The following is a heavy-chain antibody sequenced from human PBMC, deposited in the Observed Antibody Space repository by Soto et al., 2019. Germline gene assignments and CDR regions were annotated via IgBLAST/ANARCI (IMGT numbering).Heavy chain of an antibody. CDR3: ARDNYDAFDI. CDR1: GYTFTSYY. J-gene: IGHJ3*02. V-gene: IGHV1-46*03. D-gene: IGHD4-4*01. CDR2: INPSGGST. Sequence: QVQLVQSGAEVKKPGASVKVSCKASGYTFTSYYMHWVRQAPGQGLEWMGIINPSGGSTSYAQKFQCRVTITRDTSTSTVYMELSSLRSEDTAVYYCARDNYDAFDIWGQGTMVTVSS.